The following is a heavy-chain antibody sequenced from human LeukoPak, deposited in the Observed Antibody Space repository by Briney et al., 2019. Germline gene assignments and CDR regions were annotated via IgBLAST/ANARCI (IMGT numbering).Heavy chain of an antibody. CDR3: ASSPYGSGSYTPYYFDY. V-gene: IGHV4-30-2*01. J-gene: IGHJ4*02. Sequence: PSQTLSLTCAVSGGSISSGGYSWGWIRQPPGKGLEWIGYIYHSGSTYYNPSLKSRVTISVDRSKNQFSLKLSSVTAADTAVYYCASSPYGSGSYTPYYFDYWGPGTLVTVSS. CDR1: GGSISSGGYS. D-gene: IGHD3-10*01. CDR2: IYHSGST.